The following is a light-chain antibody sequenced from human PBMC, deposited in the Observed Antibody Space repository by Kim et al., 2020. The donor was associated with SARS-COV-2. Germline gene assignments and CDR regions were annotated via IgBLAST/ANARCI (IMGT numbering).Light chain of an antibody. J-gene: IGKJ3*01. Sequence: IVMTQSPDTLSLSPGERATLSCRASQTLARNLAWYQQKPGQSPRLLFYTASIRATGVPARFSASGSGTEFTLTISSLQSEDLAVYYCQQYNKWPPVFGPGTKVDIK. CDR1: QTLARN. V-gene: IGKV3-15*01. CDR2: TAS. CDR3: QQYNKWPPV.